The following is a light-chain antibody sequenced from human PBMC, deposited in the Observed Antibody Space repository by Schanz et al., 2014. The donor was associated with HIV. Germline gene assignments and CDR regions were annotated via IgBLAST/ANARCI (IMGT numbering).Light chain of an antibody. Sequence: QSALTQPASVSGSPGQSITVSCTGSNNDIGSYTYVAWYQQYPGKAPKLVVYGVFDRPSGVSDHFSGSKSGNMAYLTISALQAEDEADYYCASYTTSHTFVFGTGTKLTVL. CDR1: NNDIGSYTY. CDR2: GVF. J-gene: IGLJ1*01. CDR3: ASYTTSHTFV. V-gene: IGLV2-14*03.